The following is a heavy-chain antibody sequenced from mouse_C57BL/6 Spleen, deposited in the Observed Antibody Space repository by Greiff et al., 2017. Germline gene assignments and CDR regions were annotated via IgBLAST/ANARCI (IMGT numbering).Heavy chain of an antibody. CDR2: IYPGSGST. D-gene: IGHD1-1*01. V-gene: IGHV1-55*01. CDR1: GYTFTSYW. CDR3: AREGFTTVAFDY. Sequence: QVQLQQPGAELVKPGASVKMSCKASGYTFTSYWITWVKQRPGQGLEWIGDIYPGSGSTNYNEKFKSKATLTVDTSSSTAYMQLSILTSEDSEVYYCAREGFTTVAFDYWGQGTTRTVSS. J-gene: IGHJ2*01.